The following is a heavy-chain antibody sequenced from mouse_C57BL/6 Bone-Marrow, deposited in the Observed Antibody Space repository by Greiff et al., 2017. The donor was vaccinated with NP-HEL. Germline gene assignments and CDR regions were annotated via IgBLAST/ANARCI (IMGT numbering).Heavy chain of an antibody. Sequence: EVKLQESGPGLVKPSQSLSLTCSVTGYSITSGYYWNWIRQFPGNKLEWMGYISYDGSNNYNPSLKNRISITRDTSKNQFFLKLNSVTTEDTATYYCARGELGGVDYWGQGTTLTVSS. CDR1: GYSITSGYY. CDR2: ISYDGSN. V-gene: IGHV3-6*01. J-gene: IGHJ2*01. D-gene: IGHD4-1*01. CDR3: ARGELGGVDY.